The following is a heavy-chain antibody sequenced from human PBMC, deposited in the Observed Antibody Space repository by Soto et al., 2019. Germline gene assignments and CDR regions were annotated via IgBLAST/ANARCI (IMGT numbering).Heavy chain of an antibody. V-gene: IGHV4-34*01. CDR3: ARGLIVWFGELSRRGGYYYYMDV. CDR1: GGSFSGYQ. Sequence: QVQLQQWGAGLLKPSETLSLTCAVYGGSFSGYQWSWIRQTPGKGLEWIGEINDSGNINYNPSLKSRVTILVDTAKKQIALKLSSVTAADTAVDYCARGLIVWFGELSRRGGYYYYMDVWGKGTTVTVSS. D-gene: IGHD3-10*01. J-gene: IGHJ6*03. CDR2: INDSGNI.